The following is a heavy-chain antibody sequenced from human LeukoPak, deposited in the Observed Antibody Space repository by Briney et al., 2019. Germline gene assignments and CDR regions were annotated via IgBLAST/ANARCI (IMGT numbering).Heavy chain of an antibody. CDR1: GFTVSSNY. CDR3: ARVVRADWFDP. V-gene: IGHV3-53*01. Sequence: PGGSLRLSCAASGFTVSSNYMSWVRQAPGKGLEWVSVIYSGGSTDYADSVKGRFTISRDNAKNTLYLQMNSLRAEDTAVYYCARVVRADWFDPWGQGTLLTVSS. CDR2: IYSGGST. J-gene: IGHJ5*02. D-gene: IGHD2-21*01.